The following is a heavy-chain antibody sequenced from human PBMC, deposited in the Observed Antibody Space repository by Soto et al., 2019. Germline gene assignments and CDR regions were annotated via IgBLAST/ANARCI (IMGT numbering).Heavy chain of an antibody. CDR3: AGTGYSSSWKISSYSGMDV. J-gene: IGHJ6*02. CDR1: GGTFSSYA. CDR2: IIPIFGTA. D-gene: IGHD6-13*01. Sequence: QVQLVQSGAEVKKPGSSVKVSCKASGGTFSSYAISWVRQAPGQGLEWMGGIIPIFGTANYAQKFQGRVTITGDKSTGTPYMGLSSRRSEDTAVYYCAGTGYSSSWKISSYSGMDVWGQGTTVTVSS. V-gene: IGHV1-69*06.